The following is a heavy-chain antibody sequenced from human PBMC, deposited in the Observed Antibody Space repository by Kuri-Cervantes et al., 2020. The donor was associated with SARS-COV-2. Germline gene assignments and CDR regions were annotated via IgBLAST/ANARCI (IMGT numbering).Heavy chain of an antibody. V-gene: IGHV1-2*02. CDR2: INPNSGGT. CDR3: ATAIAAAGSMIDY. CDR1: GYTFTGYY. J-gene: IGHJ4*02. Sequence: ASVKVSCKASGYTFTGYYMHWVRQAPGQGLEWMGWINPNSGGTNYAQKFQGRVTMTEDTSTDTAYMELSSLRSEDTAVYYCATAIAAAGSMIDYWGQGTLVTVSS. D-gene: IGHD6-13*01.